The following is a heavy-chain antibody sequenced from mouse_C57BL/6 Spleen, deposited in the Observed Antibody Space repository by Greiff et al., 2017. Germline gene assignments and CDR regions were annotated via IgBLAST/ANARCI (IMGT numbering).Heavy chain of an antibody. D-gene: IGHD2-4*01. CDR3: VRGGYYDSDNWYFDV. V-gene: IGHV10-1*01. J-gene: IGHJ1*03. CDR1: GFSFNTYA. CDR2: ISSKSNNYAS. Sequence: EVMVVESGGGLVQPKGSLKLSCAASGFSFNTYAMNWVRQAPGKGLEWVARISSKSNNYASYYADSVKDRFTISRDDSESMLYLQMNNLKTEDTAMYYCVRGGYYDSDNWYFDVWGTGTTGTVSS.